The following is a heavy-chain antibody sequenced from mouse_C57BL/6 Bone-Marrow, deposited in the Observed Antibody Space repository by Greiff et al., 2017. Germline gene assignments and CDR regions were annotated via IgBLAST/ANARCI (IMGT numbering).Heavy chain of an antibody. CDR2: ISSGGDYI. J-gene: IGHJ3*01. CDR1: GFTFSSYA. CDR3: TRANWDDPY. D-gene: IGHD4-1*01. V-gene: IGHV5-9-1*02. Sequence: EVKLMESGEGLVKPGGSLKLSCAASGFTFSSYAMSWVRQTPEKRLEWVAYISSGGDYIYYADTVKGRFTISRDNARNTLYLQMSSLKSEDTAMYYCTRANWDDPYWGQGTLVTVSA.